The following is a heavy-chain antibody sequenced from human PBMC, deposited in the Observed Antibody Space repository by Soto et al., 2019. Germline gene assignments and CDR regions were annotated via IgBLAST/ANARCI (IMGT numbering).Heavy chain of an antibody. CDR1: GYTFTIYY. J-gene: IGHJ4*02. V-gene: IGHV1-46*01. CDR2: INPSGGST. Sequence: GASVKLSCKASGYTFTIYYMHWVRQAPGQGLEWMGIINPSGGSTSYSQKFQGMVTMSRDTSTSTVYMELSSLRSEDTAVYHCARDRDPIYYDILTGYYPPDYWGQGTLVTVSS. D-gene: IGHD3-9*01. CDR3: ARDRDPIYYDILTGYYPPDY.